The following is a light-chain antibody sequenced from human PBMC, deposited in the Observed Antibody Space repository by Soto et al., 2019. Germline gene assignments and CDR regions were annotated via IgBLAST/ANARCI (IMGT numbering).Light chain of an antibody. CDR2: GAS. Sequence: EIVMTQSPATLSVSPGERATLSCRASQSVNNNLAWYQQKPVQAPRLLIYGASARATGIPARFSGSGSGTEFTLTISSLQSEDFAVYYCQQYNNWPLTFGGGTNVEIK. CDR3: QQYNNWPLT. CDR1: QSVNNN. V-gene: IGKV3-15*01. J-gene: IGKJ4*01.